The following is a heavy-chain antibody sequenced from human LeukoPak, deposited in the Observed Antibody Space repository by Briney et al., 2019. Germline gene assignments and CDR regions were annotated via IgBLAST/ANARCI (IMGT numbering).Heavy chain of an antibody. J-gene: IGHJ3*02. D-gene: IGHD3-22*01. CDR2: IYTSWST. Sequence: SETLSLTCTVSGGSISSYYWSWIRQPAGKGLEWIGRIYTSWSTNYNPSLKSLVTMSVDTSKNQFSLKLSSVTAADTAVYYCARETFSYYYDSSGFDAFDIWGQGTMVTVSS. CDR3: ARETFSYYYDSSGFDAFDI. CDR1: GGSISSYY. V-gene: IGHV4-4*07.